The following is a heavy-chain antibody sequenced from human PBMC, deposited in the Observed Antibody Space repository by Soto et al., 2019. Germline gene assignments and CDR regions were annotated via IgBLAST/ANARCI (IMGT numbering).Heavy chain of an antibody. J-gene: IGHJ6*03. CDR3: ARGYCSSTSCYAFYYYYYMDV. V-gene: IGHV6-1*01. CDR1: GDSVSSNSAA. CDR2: TYYRSKWYN. D-gene: IGHD2-2*01. Sequence: PSQTLSLTCAISGDSVSSNSAAWNWIRQSPSRGFEWLGRTYYRSKWYNDYAVSVKSRITINPDTSKNQFSLQLNSVTPEDTAVYYCARGYCSSTSCYAFYYYYYMDVWGKGTTVTVSS.